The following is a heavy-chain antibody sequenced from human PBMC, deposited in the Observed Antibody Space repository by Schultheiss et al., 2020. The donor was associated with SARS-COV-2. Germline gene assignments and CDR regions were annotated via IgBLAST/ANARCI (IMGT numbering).Heavy chain of an antibody. CDR3: ARDLGDTVTTNCSY. J-gene: IGHJ4*02. Sequence: GGSLRLSCAASGFTFSSYAMHWVRQAPGKGLEWVSYISSSGSTIYYADSVKGRFTISRDNAKNSLYLQMNSLRAEDTAVYYCARDLGDTVTTNCSYWGQGTLVTVSS. D-gene: IGHD4-11*01. CDR2: ISSSGSTI. V-gene: IGHV3-48*04. CDR1: GFTFSSYA.